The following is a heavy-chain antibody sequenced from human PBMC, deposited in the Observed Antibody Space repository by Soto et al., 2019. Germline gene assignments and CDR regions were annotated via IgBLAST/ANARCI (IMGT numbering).Heavy chain of an antibody. J-gene: IGHJ5*02. D-gene: IGHD6-6*01. CDR1: GGSISSSSYY. Sequence: PSEALSLTGIFSGGSISSSSYYWGWIRQPPGKGLEWIGSIYYSGSTYYNPSLKSRVTISVDTSKNQFSLKLSSVTAADTAVFYCARHRARNWFDPWGQATLVTVSS. CDR2: IYYSGST. CDR3: ARHRARNWFDP. V-gene: IGHV4-39*01.